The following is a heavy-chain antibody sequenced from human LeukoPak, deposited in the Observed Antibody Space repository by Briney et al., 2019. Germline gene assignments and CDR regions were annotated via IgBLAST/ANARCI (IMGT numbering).Heavy chain of an antibody. Sequence: PGRSLRLSCAASGFTFDDYAMRWVRQAPGKGLEWVSGISWNSGSIGYADSVKGRFTISRDNAKNSLYLQMNSLRAEVTALYYCAKAGEAFDIWGQGTMVTVSS. J-gene: IGHJ3*02. CDR2: ISWNSGSI. V-gene: IGHV3-9*01. CDR3: AKAGEAFDI. CDR1: GFTFDDYA. D-gene: IGHD3-16*01.